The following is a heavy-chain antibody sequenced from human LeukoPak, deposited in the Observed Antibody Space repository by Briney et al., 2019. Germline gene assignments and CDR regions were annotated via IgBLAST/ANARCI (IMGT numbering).Heavy chain of an antibody. J-gene: IGHJ4*02. V-gene: IGHV4-38-2*01. D-gene: IGHD6-13*01. CDR2: IYHSGST. CDR1: GYSISSGYY. Sequence: SETLSLTCAVSGYSISSGYYWGWIRPPPGKGLEGIGSIYHSGSTYYNPSLKSRVTISVDTSKNQFSLKLSSVTAADTAVYYCARVVGSSWYCFDYWGQGTLVTVSS. CDR3: ARVVGSSWYCFDY.